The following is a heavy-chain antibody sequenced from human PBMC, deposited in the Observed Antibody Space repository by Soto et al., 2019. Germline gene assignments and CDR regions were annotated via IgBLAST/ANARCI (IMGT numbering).Heavy chain of an antibody. CDR1: GYKFTSSW. J-gene: IGHJ5*02. CDR3: ARKDKSGYFNWFDP. Sequence: GESLKISCRTSGYKFTSSWIAWVRQMPGKGLEWMGIIFPSDSDTRYSPSFQGQVTISANRSTSTVFLQWASLKASDTAVYFCARKDKSGYFNWFDPWGQGTLVTVSS. CDR2: IFPSDSDT. V-gene: IGHV5-51*01. D-gene: IGHD3-22*01.